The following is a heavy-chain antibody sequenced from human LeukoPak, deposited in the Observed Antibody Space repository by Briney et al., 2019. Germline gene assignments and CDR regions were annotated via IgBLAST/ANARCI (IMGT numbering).Heavy chain of an antibody. CDR2: INPSGGST. CDR3: ARADSGGDSSGYNWFDP. CDR1: GYTFTSYY. D-gene: IGHD3-22*01. J-gene: IGHJ5*02. V-gene: IGHV1-46*01. Sequence: ASVKVSCKASGYTFTSYYMHWVRQAPGQGLEWMGIINPSGGSTSYALKFQGRVTMTRDTSTSTVYMELSSLRSEDTAVYYCARADSGGDSSGYNWFDPWGQGTLVTVSS.